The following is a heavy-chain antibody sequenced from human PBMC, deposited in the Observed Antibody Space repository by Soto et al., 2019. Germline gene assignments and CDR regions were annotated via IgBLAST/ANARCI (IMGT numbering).Heavy chain of an antibody. Sequence: GGSLRLSCAVSGFHFSSYWMNWVRQAPGKGLEWVANIKQDGSEKYYVDSVKGRFTISRDNAKNSLYLQMSSLRADDTAVYYCARGGELRSQLNDYWGLGTLVTVSS. J-gene: IGHJ4*02. V-gene: IGHV3-7*05. D-gene: IGHD3-10*01. CDR1: GFHFSSYW. CDR3: ARGGELRSQLNDY. CDR2: IKQDGSEK.